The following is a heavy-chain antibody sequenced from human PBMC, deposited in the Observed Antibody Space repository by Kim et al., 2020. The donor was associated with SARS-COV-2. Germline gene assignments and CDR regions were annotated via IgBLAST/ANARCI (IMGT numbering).Heavy chain of an antibody. J-gene: IGHJ3*02. CDR3: TTVPYYDSSGYFAFDI. CDR1: GFTFSNAW. D-gene: IGHD3-22*01. Sequence: GGSLRLSCAASGFTFSNAWMSWVRQAPGKGLEWVGRIKSKTDGGTTDYAAPVKGRFTISRDDSKNTLYLQMNSLKTEDTAVYYCTTVPYYDSSGYFAFDIWGQGTMVTVSS. CDR2: IKSKTDGGTT. V-gene: IGHV3-15*01.